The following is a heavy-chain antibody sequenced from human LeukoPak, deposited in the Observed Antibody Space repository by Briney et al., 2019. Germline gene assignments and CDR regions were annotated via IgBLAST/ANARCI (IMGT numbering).Heavy chain of an antibody. CDR1: GRTFSMFV. D-gene: IGHD5-24*01. CDR3: ARDYVGMSTIRDFGC. V-gene: IGHV1-18*01. J-gene: IGHJ4*02. CDR2: ISAYNRDT. Sequence: ASVKVSCKPSGRTFSMFVLTCVRPAPGQGLEWVGWISAYNRDTSYAQKRQGRVTMTTETSTSTVYMELRSLRSDDTAVYYCARDYVGMSTIRDFGCWGQGTLVTVSS.